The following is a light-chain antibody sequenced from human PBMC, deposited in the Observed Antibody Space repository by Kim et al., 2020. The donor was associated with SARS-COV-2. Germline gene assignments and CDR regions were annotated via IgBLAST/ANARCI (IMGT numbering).Light chain of an antibody. CDR1: SLRSYY. CDR2: GRN. CDR3: QSRDSSGKVV. Sequence: SSELTQDPVVSVALGQTFRVTCQGDSLRSYYATWYQQKPRQAPILVIYGRNDRPSGIPDRFSGSASGNTASLTISGTQAEDEADFYCQSRDSSGKVVFGGGTQLTVL. J-gene: IGLJ2*01. V-gene: IGLV3-19*01.